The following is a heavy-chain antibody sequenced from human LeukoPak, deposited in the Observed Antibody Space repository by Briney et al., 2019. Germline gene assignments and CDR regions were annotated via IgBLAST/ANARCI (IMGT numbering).Heavy chain of an antibody. J-gene: IGHJ4*02. CDR3: ARSGKIYFDWLLDY. CDR1: GFTFSSYA. D-gene: IGHD3-9*01. CDR2: IGRSGTTI. V-gene: IGHV3-48*03. Sequence: GGSLRLSCAASGFTFSSYAMSWVRQVPGKGLEWVSYIGRSGTTIHYADSVKGRFTISWDNAKKPLYLQMNSLRAEDTAVYYCARSGKIYFDWLLDYWGQGTLVTVSS.